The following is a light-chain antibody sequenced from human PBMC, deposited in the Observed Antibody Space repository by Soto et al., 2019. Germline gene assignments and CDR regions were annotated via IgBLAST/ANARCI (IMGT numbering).Light chain of an antibody. CDR3: SSYTSSSTRV. J-gene: IGLJ1*01. V-gene: IGLV2-14*01. CDR2: DVS. CDR1: SSDVGGYNY. Sequence: QSALTQPASVSGSPGQSITISCTGTSSDVGGYNYVSWYQQHPGKAPKLMICDVSNRPSGVSNRFSGSKSGNTASLTISGLQAEDEADYYCSSYTSSSTRVFGNGTKVTVL.